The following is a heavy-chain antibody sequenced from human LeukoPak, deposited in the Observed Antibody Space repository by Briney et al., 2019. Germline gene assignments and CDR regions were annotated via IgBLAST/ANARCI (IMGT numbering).Heavy chain of an antibody. CDR3: ARVRSPGYFDY. J-gene: IGHJ4*02. V-gene: IGHV3-74*01. CDR1: GFIFSSYW. Sequence: GGSLRLSCAASGFIFSSYWMHWVRHAPGKGLAWVSRINTDGSSTSYADSVKGRFTISRDNAKNSLYLQMNSLRAADTAVYYCARVRSPGYFDYWGQGTLVTVSS. CDR2: INTDGSST. D-gene: IGHD3-16*02.